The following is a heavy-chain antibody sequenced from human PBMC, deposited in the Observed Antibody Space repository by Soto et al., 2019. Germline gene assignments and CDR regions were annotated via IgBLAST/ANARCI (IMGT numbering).Heavy chain of an antibody. CDR2: SYYNGDT. V-gene: IGHV4-61*01. Sequence: PSETLSLTCTVSGDSVTSTSYYWSWVRQSPGRGLEWLGYSYYNGDTNYNPSLKSRVTISVDTSKNQLSLKLTSLTAADPGVYYCAREGGVLRLSNWFDSWGQGIQGTVS. CDR3: AREGGVLRLSNWFDS. D-gene: IGHD3-3*01. J-gene: IGHJ5*01. CDR1: GDSVTSTSYY.